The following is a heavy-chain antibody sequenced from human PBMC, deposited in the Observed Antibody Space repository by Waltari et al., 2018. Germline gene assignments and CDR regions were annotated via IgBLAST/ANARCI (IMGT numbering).Heavy chain of an antibody. D-gene: IGHD5-12*01. V-gene: IGHV3-49*03. Sequence: EVQLVESGGGLVQPGRSLRLSCTASGFTFGDYAMSWFRQAPGKGREGVGFIRSKAYGGTTEYAESVKGRFTISRDDAKSIAYLQMNSLKTEDTAVYYCSRGYDRREDYYYYYMDVWGKGTTVTISS. J-gene: IGHJ6*03. CDR3: SRGYDRREDYYYYYMDV. CDR1: GFTFGDYA. CDR2: IRSKAYGGTT.